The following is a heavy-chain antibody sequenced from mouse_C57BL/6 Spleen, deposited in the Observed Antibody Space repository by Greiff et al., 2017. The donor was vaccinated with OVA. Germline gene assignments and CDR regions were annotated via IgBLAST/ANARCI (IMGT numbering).Heavy chain of an antibody. CDR3: ARRADITTYGEGYFDV. V-gene: IGHV8-12*01. D-gene: IGHD2-4*01. CDR2: IYWDDDK. Sequence: QVQLKESGPGILQSSQTLSLTCSFSGFSLSTSGMGVSWIRQPSGKGLEWLAHIYWDDDKRYNPSLKSRLTISTDTSRNQVFLKITSVDTAATATDYCARRADITTYGEGYFDVWGTGTTVTVSS. CDR1: GFSLSTSGMG. J-gene: IGHJ1*03.